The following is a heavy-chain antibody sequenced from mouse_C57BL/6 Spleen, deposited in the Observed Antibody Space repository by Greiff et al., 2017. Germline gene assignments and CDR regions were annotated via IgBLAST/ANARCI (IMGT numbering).Heavy chain of an antibody. V-gene: IGHV2-5*01. D-gene: IGHD4-1*01. CDR1: GFSLTSYG. Sequence: VKLMESGPGLVQPSQSLSITCTVSGFSLTSYGVHWVRQSPGKGLEWLGVIWRGGSTDYNAAFMSRLSITKDNSKSQVFFKMNSLQADDTAIYYCAKLTGTSGYYAMDYWGQGTSVTVSS. J-gene: IGHJ4*01. CDR3: AKLTGTSGYYAMDY. CDR2: IWRGGST.